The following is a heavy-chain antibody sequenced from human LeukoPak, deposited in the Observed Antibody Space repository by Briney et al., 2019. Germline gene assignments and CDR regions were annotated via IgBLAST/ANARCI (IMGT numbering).Heavy chain of an antibody. CDR3: AREVGATGYYYMDV. CDR1: GVSFSGYY. J-gene: IGHJ6*03. D-gene: IGHD1-26*01. V-gene: IGHV4-34*01. CDR2: INHSGST. Sequence: PSETLSLTCAVYGVSFSGYYWSWIRQPPGKGLEWIGEINHSGSTNYNPSLKSRVTISVDTSKNQFSLKLSSVTAADTAVYYCAREVGATGYYYMDVWGKGTTVTVSS.